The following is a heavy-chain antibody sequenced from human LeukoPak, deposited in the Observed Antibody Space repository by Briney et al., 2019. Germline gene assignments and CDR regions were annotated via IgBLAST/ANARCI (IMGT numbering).Heavy chain of an antibody. CDR1: GVSISSSNSY. J-gene: IGHJ4*02. V-gene: IGHV4-39*07. CDR2: INRGEST. D-gene: IGHD1-26*01. Sequence: SETLSLTCTVSGVSISSSNSYWGRIRQSPGKGLEWIGEINRGESTNYNPSLKSRVTLSVDTSKNQFSLQLSSVTAADTAVYYCARERGSLPDYWGQGTLVTVSS. CDR3: ARERGSLPDY.